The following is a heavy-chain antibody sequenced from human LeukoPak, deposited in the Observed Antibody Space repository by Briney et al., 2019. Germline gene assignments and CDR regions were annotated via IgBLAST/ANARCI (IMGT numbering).Heavy chain of an antibody. Sequence: SETLSLTCTVSGGSISSSSYYWGWIRQPPGKGLEWIGSIYYSGSTYYNPSLKSRVTISVDTSKNQFSLKLSSVTAADTAVYYCARGHYYDSSGYPPPRFDYWGQGTLVTVSS. CDR1: GGSISSSSYY. CDR3: ARGHYYDSSGYPPPRFDY. J-gene: IGHJ4*02. CDR2: IYYSGST. D-gene: IGHD3-22*01. V-gene: IGHV4-39*07.